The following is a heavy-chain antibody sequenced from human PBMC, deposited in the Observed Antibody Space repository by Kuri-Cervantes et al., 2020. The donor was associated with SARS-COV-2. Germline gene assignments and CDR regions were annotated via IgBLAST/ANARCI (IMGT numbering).Heavy chain of an antibody. CDR3: ARTTGDPTYYYYGMDV. J-gene: IGHJ6*02. V-gene: IGHV3-21*01. CDR2: ISSSSSYI. Sequence: ETLSLTCAASGFTFSSYSMNWVRQAPGKGLEWVSSISSSSSYIYYADSVKGRFTISRDNAKNSLYLQMNSLRAEDTAVYYRARTTGDPTYYYYGMDVWGQGTTVTVSS. D-gene: IGHD7-27*01. CDR1: GFTFSSYS.